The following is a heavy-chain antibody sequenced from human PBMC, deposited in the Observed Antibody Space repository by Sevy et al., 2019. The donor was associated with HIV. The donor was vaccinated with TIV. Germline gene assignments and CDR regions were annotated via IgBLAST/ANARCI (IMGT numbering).Heavy chain of an antibody. CDR2: IYHSGST. V-gene: IGHV4-30-2*01. CDR3: ARGAMQRKHDYGDYGGGLRWFGP. J-gene: IGHJ5*02. D-gene: IGHD4-17*01. CDR1: GGSISSGGYS. Sequence: SETLSLTCAVSGGSISSGGYSWSWIRQPPGKGLEWIGYIYHSGSTYYNPSLKSRVTISVDRSKNQFSLKLSSVTAADMAVYYCARGAMQRKHDYGDYGGGLRWFGPWGQGTLVTVSS.